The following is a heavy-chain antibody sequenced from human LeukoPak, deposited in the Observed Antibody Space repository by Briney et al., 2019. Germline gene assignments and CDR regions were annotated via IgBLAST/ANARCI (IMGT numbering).Heavy chain of an antibody. CDR3: TRRFNGGSYYFDY. V-gene: IGHV4-38-2*01. J-gene: IGHJ4*02. Sequence: SETLSLTCAVSGYSISSGYYWGWIRQPPGKGLEWIGSIYHSGSTYYNPSLKSRVTISVDTSKNQFPLKLSSVTAADTAVYYCTRRFNGGSYYFDYWGQGTLVTVSS. CDR1: GYSISSGYY. D-gene: IGHD1-26*01. CDR2: IYHSGST.